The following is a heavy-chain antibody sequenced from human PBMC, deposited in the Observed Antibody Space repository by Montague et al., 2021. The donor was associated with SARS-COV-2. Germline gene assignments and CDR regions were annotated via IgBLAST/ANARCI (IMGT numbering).Heavy chain of an antibody. V-gene: IGHV4-34*01. Sequence: SETLSLTCAVYGGSFSGYYWSWIRQPPGKGLEWIGEINHSGSTNYNPSLKGRVTISVDTSKNQFSLKLSSVTAADTAVYYCTREGYGELWSGYYYYGMDVWGQGTAVTVSS. CDR3: TREGYGELWSGYYYYGMDV. D-gene: IGHD5-18*01. CDR2: INHSGST. CDR1: GGSFSGYY. J-gene: IGHJ6*02.